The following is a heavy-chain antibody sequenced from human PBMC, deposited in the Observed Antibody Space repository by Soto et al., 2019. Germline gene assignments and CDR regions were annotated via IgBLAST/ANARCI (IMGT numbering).Heavy chain of an antibody. J-gene: IGHJ4*02. CDR1: GYTFTSYA. V-gene: IGHV1-3*01. CDR2: INAGNGNT. D-gene: IGHD3-22*01. Sequence: GASVKVSGKASGYTFTSYAMHWVRQAPGQRLEWMGWINAGNGNTKYSQKFQGRVTITRDTSASTAYMELSSLRSEDTAVYYCARDQDYYDTSGQGYWGQGTLVTVSS. CDR3: ARDQDYYDTSGQGY.